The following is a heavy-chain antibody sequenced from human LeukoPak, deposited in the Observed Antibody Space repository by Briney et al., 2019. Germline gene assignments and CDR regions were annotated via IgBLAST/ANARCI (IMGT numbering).Heavy chain of an antibody. Sequence: SVKVSCKASGGTFSSYAISWVRQAPGQGLELMGRIIPILGIANYAQKFQGRVTITADKSTSTAYMELSSLRSEDTAVYYCARGGYYDSSGRFDYWGQGTLVTVSS. V-gene: IGHV1-69*04. CDR2: IIPILGIA. CDR1: GGTFSSYA. D-gene: IGHD3-22*01. J-gene: IGHJ4*02. CDR3: ARGGYYDSSGRFDY.